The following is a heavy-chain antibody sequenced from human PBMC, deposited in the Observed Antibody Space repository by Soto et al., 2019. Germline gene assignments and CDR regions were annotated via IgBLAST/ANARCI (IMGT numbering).Heavy chain of an antibody. Sequence: QVQLVESGGGVVQPGRSLRLSCAASGFTFSSYGMHWVRQAPGKGLEWVAVISYDGSNKYYADSVKGRFTISRDNSKNTLYLQMNSLRAEDTAVYYCAKGRSGGWLQFNNWFDPWGQGTLVTVSS. CDR1: GFTFSSYG. D-gene: IGHD5-12*01. CDR3: AKGRSGGWLQFNNWFDP. CDR2: ISYDGSNK. V-gene: IGHV3-30*18. J-gene: IGHJ5*02.